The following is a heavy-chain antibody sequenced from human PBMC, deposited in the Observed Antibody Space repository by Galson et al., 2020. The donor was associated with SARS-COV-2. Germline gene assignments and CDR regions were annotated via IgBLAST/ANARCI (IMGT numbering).Heavy chain of an antibody. J-gene: IGHJ6*02. CDR2: IYHSGST. CDR3: AGVEPLYYYGMDG. CDR1: GYSISSGYY. Sequence: SEPLSLTCPVLGYSISSGYYGGWIRQPPGKGLEWIGCIYHSGSTYYNPSLKSRVTIPLHTSKNQFSLKLSSVTAADTAVYYCAGVEPLYYYGMDGWGQGTTVTVSS. D-gene: IGHD1-1*01. V-gene: IGHV4-38-2*02.